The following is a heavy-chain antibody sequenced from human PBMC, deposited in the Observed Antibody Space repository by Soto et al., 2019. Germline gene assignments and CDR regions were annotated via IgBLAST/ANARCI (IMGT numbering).Heavy chain of an antibody. V-gene: IGHV4-61*01. CDR2: IYYSGST. J-gene: IGHJ4*02. D-gene: IGHD3-10*01. CDR1: GGSVSSGSHY. CDR3: ARGYYGSESGGYYFDY. Sequence: SETLSLTCTVSGGSVSSGSHYWSWIRQPPGKGLEWIGYIYYSGSTNYNPSLKSRVIISVDTSKNQFSLNLSSVTAADTAVYYCARGYYGSESGGYYFDYWGQGTLVTV.